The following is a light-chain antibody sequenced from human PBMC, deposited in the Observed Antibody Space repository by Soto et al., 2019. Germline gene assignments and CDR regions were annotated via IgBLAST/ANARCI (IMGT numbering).Light chain of an antibody. CDR1: QTISTY. Sequence: DIQMTQSPSSLSASVGDRVTITCWTSQTISTYLNWYQHKPGKAPEVLIYAASNLQSGVPSRFSGSGSGTDITLTISSLQPADSATYYCQQSYRTPITFGQGTRLEIK. V-gene: IGKV1-39*01. CDR3: QQSYRTPIT. J-gene: IGKJ5*01. CDR2: AAS.